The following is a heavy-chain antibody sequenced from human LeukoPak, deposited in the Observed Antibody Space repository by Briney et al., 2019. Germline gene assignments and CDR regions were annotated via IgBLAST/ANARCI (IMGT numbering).Heavy chain of an antibody. Sequence: SETLSLTCTVSGGSISSYYWSWIRQPPGKGLEWIAYIYSSGSTNYNPSLKSRVTISVDTSKNQFSLKLSSVTAADTAVYYRARDHSPRYGDYSSNWFDPWGQGTLVTVSS. CDR1: GGSISSYY. CDR2: IYSSGST. D-gene: IGHD4-17*01. V-gene: IGHV4-59*01. J-gene: IGHJ5*02. CDR3: ARDHSPRYGDYSSNWFDP.